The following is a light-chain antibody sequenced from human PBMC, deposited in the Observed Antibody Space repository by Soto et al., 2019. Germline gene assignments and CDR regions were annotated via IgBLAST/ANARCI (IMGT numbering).Light chain of an antibody. CDR1: NSNIGRYS. J-gene: IGLJ3*02. CDR2: SDD. Sequence: QSALTQPPSLSGTPGQRVTISCSGSNSNIGRYSVNWYQHFPGTAPKILIYSDDERPSGVPDRFSGSKSGTSASLAISGRQSEDDAEYYCAAWDDNLNGPLFGGGTKVTVL. CDR3: AAWDDNLNGPL. V-gene: IGLV1-44*01.